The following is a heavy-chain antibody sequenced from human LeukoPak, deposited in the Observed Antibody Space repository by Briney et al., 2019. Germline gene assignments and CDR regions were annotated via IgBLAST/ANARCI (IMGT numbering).Heavy chain of an antibody. Sequence: SETLSLTCTVSGGSISSSSYYWGWIRQPPGKGLEWIGSIYYSGSTYYNPSLKSRVTVSVDTSKNQFSLKLSSVTAADTAVYYCARLLYGSGSYFDYWGQGTLVTVSS. V-gene: IGHV4-39*07. CDR2: IYYSGST. CDR3: ARLLYGSGSYFDY. D-gene: IGHD3-10*01. CDR1: GGSISSSSYY. J-gene: IGHJ4*02.